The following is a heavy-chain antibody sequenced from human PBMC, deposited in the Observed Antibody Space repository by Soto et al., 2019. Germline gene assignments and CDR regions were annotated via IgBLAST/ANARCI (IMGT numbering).Heavy chain of an antibody. CDR1: GFTFSSYE. CDR2: ISNSGTTT. CDR3: ARVAISMTTRLAGNFGFDP. Sequence: GGSLRLSCAASGFTFSSYEMNWVRQAPGTGLEWLSYISNSGTTTYYADSVRGRFTISRDNAKNSLYLQMNSLRAEDTAVYYCARVAISMTTRLAGNFGFDPWGQGTLVTVSS. D-gene: IGHD6-6*01. J-gene: IGHJ5*02. V-gene: IGHV3-48*03.